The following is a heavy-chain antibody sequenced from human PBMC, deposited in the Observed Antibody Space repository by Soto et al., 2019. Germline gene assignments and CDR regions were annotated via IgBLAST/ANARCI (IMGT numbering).Heavy chain of an antibody. CDR2: IYYSGTT. CDR1: GGSIRNYY. J-gene: IGHJ4*02. V-gene: IGHV4-59*08. CDR3: ARHDIVAVPAVFDS. D-gene: IGHD2-2*01. Sequence: SETLSLTCTVSGGSIRNYYWSWIRQPPGKGLEWIGYIYYSGTTNYNPSLKSRVTVSVDTSKNQFSLKLSSVTAADTAVYYCARHDIVAVPAVFDSWGQGTLVTVSS.